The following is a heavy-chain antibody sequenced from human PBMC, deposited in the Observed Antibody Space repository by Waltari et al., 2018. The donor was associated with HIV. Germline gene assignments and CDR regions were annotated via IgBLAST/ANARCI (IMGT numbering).Heavy chain of an antibody. CDR1: GGSISNYY. D-gene: IGHD3-3*01. CDR2: NYDSGST. J-gene: IGHJ6*01. V-gene: IGHV4-59*01. CDR3: ARDRSGYPYYYGLDV. Sequence: QVQLQESGPGLVKPSETLSLTCTVSGGSISNYYWSWIRQPPGKGLEWIAYNYDSGSTNDNPSLKSRVTIALDTSKNQFALKLTSMTATDTAVYYCARDRSGYPYYYGLDVWGQGTTVSVSS.